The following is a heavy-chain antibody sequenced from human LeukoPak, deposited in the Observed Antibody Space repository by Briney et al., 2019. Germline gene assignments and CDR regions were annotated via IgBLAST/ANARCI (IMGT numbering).Heavy chain of an antibody. Sequence: SETLSLTCAVSGGSISSTNWWSWVRQPPGKGLEWIGEIYHSGSTNYNPSLKSRVTISVDKSKNQFSLNLSSVTAADTAVYYCAVYCGGDCYSGVNNWFDPWGQGTLVTASS. V-gene: IGHV4-4*02. J-gene: IGHJ5*02. D-gene: IGHD2-21*02. CDR2: IYHSGST. CDR3: AVYCGGDCYSGVNNWFDP. CDR1: GGSISSTNW.